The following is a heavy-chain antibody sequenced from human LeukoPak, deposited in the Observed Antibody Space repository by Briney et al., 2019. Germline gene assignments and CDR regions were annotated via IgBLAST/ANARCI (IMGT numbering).Heavy chain of an antibody. CDR2: ISYDGSNK. CDR1: GFTFSSYG. CDR3: AKDEGPYCSGGSCIHLDY. V-gene: IGHV3-30*18. J-gene: IGHJ4*02. Sequence: GGSLRLSCAASGFTFSSYGMHWVRLAPGKGLEWVAVISYDGSNKYYADSVKGRFTISRDNSKNTLYLQMNSLRAEDTAVYYCAKDEGPYCSGGSCIHLDYWGQGTLVTVSS. D-gene: IGHD2-15*01.